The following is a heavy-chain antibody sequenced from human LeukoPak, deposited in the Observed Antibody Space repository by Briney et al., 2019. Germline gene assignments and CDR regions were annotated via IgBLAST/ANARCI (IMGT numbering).Heavy chain of an antibody. J-gene: IGHJ4*02. CDR2: IYHTGNT. CDR1: GGSISSGGFY. V-gene: IGHV4-30-2*01. CDR3: ARGRGTGWYFDY. Sequence: SQTLSLTCIVSGGSISSGGFYWSWIRQPPGKGLEWIGYIYHTGNTNYNPSLKSRVTMSVDRSKNQFSLKLTSVTAADTAVYYCARGRGTGWYFDYWGQGTLVTVSS. D-gene: IGHD6-19*01.